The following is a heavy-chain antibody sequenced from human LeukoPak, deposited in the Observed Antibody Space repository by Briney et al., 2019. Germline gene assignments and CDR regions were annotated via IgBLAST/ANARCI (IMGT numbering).Heavy chain of an antibody. V-gene: IGHV4-34*01. D-gene: IGHD6-6*01. CDR3: ARLLGLAARPKHYYYYYMDV. J-gene: IGHJ6*03. CDR1: AGSFSGYY. Sequence: SETLSLTCAVYAGSFSGYYWSWIRQPPGKGLEWIGEINHSGSTNYNPSLKSRVTISVDTSKNQFSLKLSSVTAADTAVYYCARLLGLAARPKHYYYYYMDVWGKGTTVTVSS. CDR2: INHSGST.